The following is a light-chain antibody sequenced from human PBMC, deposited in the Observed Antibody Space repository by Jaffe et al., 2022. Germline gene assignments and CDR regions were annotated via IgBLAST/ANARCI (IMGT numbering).Light chain of an antibody. CDR1: QSVSSN. CDR3: QQYKNWPYT. J-gene: IGKJ2*01. CDR2: GAA. Sequence: EIVMTQSPATLSVSPGERATLSCRASQSVSSNFAWYQQKPGQAPRLLIYGAAIRATGIPARFSGSESGTEFTLTISSLQSEDFALYYCQQYKNWPYTFGQGTKVEIK. V-gene: IGKV3-15*01.